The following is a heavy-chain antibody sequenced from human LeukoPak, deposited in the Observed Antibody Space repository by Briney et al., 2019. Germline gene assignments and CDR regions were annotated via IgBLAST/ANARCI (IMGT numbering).Heavy chain of an antibody. CDR1: GFTFSTYW. J-gene: IGHJ4*02. CDR2: INSDGSST. CDR3: AREVRSSGWYAFDY. V-gene: IGHV3-74*01. Sequence: GGSLRLSCAASGFTFSTYWMHWVRQAPGKGLVWVSHINSDGSSTSYADSVKGRFTISRDNAKNTLYLQMNSLRAEDTAVYYCAREVRSSGWYAFDYWGQGTLVTVSS. D-gene: IGHD6-19*01.